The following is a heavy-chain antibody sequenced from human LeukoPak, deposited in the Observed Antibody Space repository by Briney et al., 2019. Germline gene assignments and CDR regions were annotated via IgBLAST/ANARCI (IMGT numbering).Heavy chain of an antibody. V-gene: IGHV3-11*01. CDR1: GFTFSDYY. J-gene: IGHJ6*02. CDR3: AKDRGGSLLGDYGMDV. Sequence: GGSLRLSCAASGFTFSDYYMSWIRQAPGKGLEWVSYISSSGSTIYYADSVKGRFTISRDNAKNSLYLQMNSLRAEDTALYYCAKDRGGSLLGDYGMDVWGQGTTVTVSS. D-gene: IGHD5-24*01. CDR2: ISSSGSTI.